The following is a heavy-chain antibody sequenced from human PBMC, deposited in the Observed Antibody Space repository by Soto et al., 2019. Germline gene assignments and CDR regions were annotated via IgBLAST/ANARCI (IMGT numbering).Heavy chain of an antibody. CDR1: GGSIGSYY. D-gene: IGHD3-10*01. V-gene: IGHV4-59*08. J-gene: IGHJ6*02. CDR2: IYDTASTT. CDR3: ARHQEVRCVGVRYHYYGMDV. Sequence: QVQLQQSGPGLVKPSETLSLTCTVSGGSIGSYYWSWIRQPPGKGLEWIGYIYDTASTTSYNPSLKSRVTISVDTYKNHFSLTLSSVTAADTAVYYWARHQEVRCVGVRYHYYGMDVWGQGTTVTVSS.